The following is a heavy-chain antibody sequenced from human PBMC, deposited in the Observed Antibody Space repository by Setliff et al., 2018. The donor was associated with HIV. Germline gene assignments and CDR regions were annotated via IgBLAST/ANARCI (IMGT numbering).Heavy chain of an antibody. D-gene: IGHD1-7*01. CDR2: ISDSGGGT. V-gene: IGHV3-23*01. CDR3: AKAHPGAYNWNYYNPPRWFDP. J-gene: IGHJ5*02. Sequence: PGGSLRLSCAASGFTFSSYGMNWVRQAPGKGLEWVSAISDSGGGTYYADSVKGRFTVSRDNSKYTLYLQMNSLRVEDTAVYYCAKAHPGAYNWNYYNPPRWFDPWGQGTLVTVSS. CDR1: GFTFSSYG.